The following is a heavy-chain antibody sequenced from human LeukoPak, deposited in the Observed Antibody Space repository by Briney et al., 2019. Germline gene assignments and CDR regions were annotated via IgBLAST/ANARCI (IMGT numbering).Heavy chain of an antibody. CDR2: INHSGST. Sequence: PSETLSLTCAVYGGSFSGYYWSWIRQPPGKGLEWIGEINHSGSTNYNPSLTSRVTISVDTSKNQFSLKLSSVTAADTGGYYCAGGYSDHIVVVVAATGAILDYWGQGTLVTVSS. D-gene: IGHD2-15*01. CDR3: AGGYSDHIVVVVAATGAILDY. V-gene: IGHV4-34*01. J-gene: IGHJ4*02. CDR1: GGSFSGYY.